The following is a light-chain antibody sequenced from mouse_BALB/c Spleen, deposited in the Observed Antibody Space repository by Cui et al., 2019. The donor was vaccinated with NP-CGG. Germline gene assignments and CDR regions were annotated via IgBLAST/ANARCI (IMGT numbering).Light chain of an antibody. J-gene: IGLJ1*01. V-gene: IGLV1*01. CDR3: ALWYSNHWV. CDR1: TGAVTTNNY. Sequence: QPVVTQESALTTSPGETVTLTCRSSTGAVTTNNYANWVQEKPDHLFTGLIGGTNNRAPGVPARFSGSLIGDKAALTITGAQTEDEAIYFCALWYSNHWVSGGGTKLTVL. CDR2: GTN.